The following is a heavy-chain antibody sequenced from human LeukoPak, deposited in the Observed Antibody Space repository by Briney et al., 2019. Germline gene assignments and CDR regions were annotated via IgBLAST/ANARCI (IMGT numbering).Heavy chain of an antibody. V-gene: IGHV4-39*01. D-gene: IGHD4-23*01. CDR3: ARRPSYGGRGVEYFDC. Sequence: SETLSLTCTVSGGSISSRSYYWGWIRQPPGKGLEWIGSINYSGSTYYNPSLKSRVTISVDTSKNQFSLKLRSVTAADTAVYYCARRPSYGGRGVEYFDCWGQGALVTVSS. J-gene: IGHJ4*02. CDR2: INYSGST. CDR1: GGSISSRSYY.